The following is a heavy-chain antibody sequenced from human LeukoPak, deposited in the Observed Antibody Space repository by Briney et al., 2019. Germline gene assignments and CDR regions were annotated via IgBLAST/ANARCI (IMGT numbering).Heavy chain of an antibody. Sequence: GSLRLSCAASGFTFSSYWMSWVRQAPGKGLEWVSGIRASDGSTYYADSVKGRFTSSRDNSKNTLYLQMNSLRAEDTAVYYCAREVEALNRVFNPWGQGTLVTVSS. D-gene: IGHD1-14*01. J-gene: IGHJ5*02. CDR2: IRASDGST. CDR1: GFTFSSYW. V-gene: IGHV3-23*01. CDR3: AREVEALNRVFNP.